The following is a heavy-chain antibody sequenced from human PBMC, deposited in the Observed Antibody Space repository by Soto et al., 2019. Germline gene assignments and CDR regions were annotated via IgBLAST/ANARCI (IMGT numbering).Heavy chain of an antibody. J-gene: IGHJ6*02. Sequence: SETLSLTCTVSGGSISSGGYYWSWIRQHPGKGLEWIGYIYYSGSTYYNPSLKSRVTISVDTSKNQSSLKLSSVTAADTAVYYCAGQPTAGSYYDLGYYYYYYAMDVWGQGTTVT. D-gene: IGHD3-10*01. V-gene: IGHV4-31*03. CDR1: GGSISSGGYY. CDR2: IYYSGST. CDR3: AGQPTAGSYYDLGYYYYYYAMDV.